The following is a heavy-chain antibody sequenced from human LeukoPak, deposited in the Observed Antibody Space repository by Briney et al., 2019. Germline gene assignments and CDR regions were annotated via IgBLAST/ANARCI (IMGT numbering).Heavy chain of an antibody. J-gene: IGHJ6*03. D-gene: IGHD2-15*01. V-gene: IGHV3-48*04. CDR3: ARVLRYCSGGNCYSGGLGYMDV. Sequence: GGSLRLSCAASGFIFSGSTIQWVRQAPGKGLEWVSSISRSGSTKYYADSVKGRFTISRDNAKNSLFLQMNSLRAEDTAVYYCARVLRYCSGGNCYSGGLGYMDVWGKGTTVTVSS. CDR2: ISRSGSTK. CDR1: GFIFSGST.